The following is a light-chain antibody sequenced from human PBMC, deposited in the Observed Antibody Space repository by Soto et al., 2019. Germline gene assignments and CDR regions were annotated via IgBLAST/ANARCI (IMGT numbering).Light chain of an antibody. CDR1: QSVSRSY. J-gene: IGKJ1*01. CDR2: GTS. V-gene: IGKV3-20*01. Sequence: EIVLTQSPGTLSLSPGERATLSCRASQSVSRSYLAWYQQKPGQAPRLLIYGTSSRATDIPDRFSGSGSGTDFTLTLSRLEPEDFALYYCQQYGSSPPTFSQGTKVEIK. CDR3: QQYGSSPPT.